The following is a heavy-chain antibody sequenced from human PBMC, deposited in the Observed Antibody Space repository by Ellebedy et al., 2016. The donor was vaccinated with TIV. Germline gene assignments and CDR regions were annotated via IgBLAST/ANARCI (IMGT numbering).Heavy chain of an antibody. CDR2: IYYRGTT. D-gene: IGHD3-16*01. CDR1: GGSISRTTYY. J-gene: IGHJ5*01. V-gene: IGHV4-39*01. CDR3: ARQRDLAYDS. Sequence: SETLSLXXTVSGGSISRTTYYWGWIRQPPGKGLEWIGSIYYRGTTYYNPSLKSRLIISVDTSKNQFFLNLTSVTAADTAVYYCARQRDLAYDSWGQGILVTVSS.